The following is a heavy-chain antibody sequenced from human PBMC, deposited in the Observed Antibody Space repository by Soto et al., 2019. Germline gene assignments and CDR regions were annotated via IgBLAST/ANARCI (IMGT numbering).Heavy chain of an antibody. CDR1: GYTFTSYG. J-gene: IGHJ4*02. CDR2: ISAYNGNT. Sequence: QVQLVQSGAEVKKPGASVKVSCKASGYTFTSYGISWVRQAPGQGLEWMGWISAYNGNTNYAQKLQGRVTMTTDTSTSTAYMELRSLGSEDTAVYYCARDIPIVRVAGTGPDYWGQGTLVTVSS. V-gene: IGHV1-18*01. D-gene: IGHD6-19*01. CDR3: ARDIPIVRVAGTGPDY.